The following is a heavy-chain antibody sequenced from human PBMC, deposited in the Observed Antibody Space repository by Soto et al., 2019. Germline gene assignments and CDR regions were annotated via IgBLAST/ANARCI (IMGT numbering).Heavy chain of an antibody. CDR3: ARAHLRVTIEGYYYYGMDV. CDR1: GGSISSGGYY. Sequence: QVQLQESGPGLVKPSQTLSLTCTVSGGSISSGGYYWSWIRQHPGKGLEWIGYIYYSGSTYYNPSLKSRVTTSVDTSKNQFSLKLSSVTAADTAVYYCARAHLRVTIEGYYYYGMDVWGQGTTVTVSS. J-gene: IGHJ6*02. V-gene: IGHV4-31*03. D-gene: IGHD4-4*01. CDR2: IYYSGST.